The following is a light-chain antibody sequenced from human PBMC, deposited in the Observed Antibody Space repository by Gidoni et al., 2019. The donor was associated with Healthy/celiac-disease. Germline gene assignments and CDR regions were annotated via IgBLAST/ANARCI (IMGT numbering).Light chain of an antibody. CDR2: GAS. CDR1: QSVSSSS. V-gene: IGKV3-20*01. J-gene: IGKJ2*01. Sequence: EIVLTQSPGTLSLSPGERATLSFRASQSVSSSSLASYQQKPGQAPRLLIYGASSRATGIPDRFSGSGSGTDFTLTISRLEPEDFAVYYCQQYGSSPPYTFGQGTKLEIK. CDR3: QQYGSSPPYT.